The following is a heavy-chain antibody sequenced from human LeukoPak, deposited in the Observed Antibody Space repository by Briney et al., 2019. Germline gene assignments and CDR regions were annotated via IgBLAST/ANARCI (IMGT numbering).Heavy chain of an antibody. V-gene: IGHV4-39*01. D-gene: IGHD5-18*01. CDR1: GXSISSSSDY. CDR3: ARHPERYSYFDY. CDR2: IYYTGSA. J-gene: IGHJ4*02. Sequence: PSETLSLTCTVSGXSISSSSDYWGWIRQPPGKGLEWIGSIYYTGSAYYNPSLKSRVTMSVDTSKNQFSLRLSSVTAADTAVYSCARHPERYSYFDYWGQGTLVTVSS.